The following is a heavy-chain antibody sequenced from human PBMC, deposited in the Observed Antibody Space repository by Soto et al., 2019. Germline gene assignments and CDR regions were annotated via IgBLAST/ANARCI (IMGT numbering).Heavy chain of an antibody. J-gene: IGHJ5*02. CDR1: GAAFSDYT. Sequence: QVQLQQWGAGLVKPSATLSLTCGLSGAAFSDYTWSWVRQAPGGGLHWIGEVNRGGRTKYSPSLERRLSISVDPSRNQVSLELRAVTAADTAIYYCARLKEDNVSGTYGYLDLWGQGTLVTVSS. V-gene: IGHV4-34*01. CDR3: ARLKEDNVSGTYGYLDL. CDR2: VNRGGRT. D-gene: IGHD3-16*01.